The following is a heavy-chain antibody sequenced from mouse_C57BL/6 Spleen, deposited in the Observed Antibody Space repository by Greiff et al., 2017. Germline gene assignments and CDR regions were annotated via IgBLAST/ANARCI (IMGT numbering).Heavy chain of an antibody. CDR2: IDPSDSYT. CDR3: ARYYYGSSFDY. V-gene: IGHV1-69*01. CDR1: GYTFTSYW. J-gene: IGHJ2*01. D-gene: IGHD1-1*01. Sequence: QVQLQQPGAELVMPGASVKLSCKASGYTFTSYWMHWVKQRPGQGLEWIGEIDPSDSYTNYNQKFKGKSTLTVDKSSSTAYMQLSSLPSEDSAVYYCARYYYGSSFDYWGQGTTLTVSS.